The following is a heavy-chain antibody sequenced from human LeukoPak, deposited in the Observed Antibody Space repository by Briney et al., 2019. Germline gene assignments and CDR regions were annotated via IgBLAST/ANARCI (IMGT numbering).Heavy chain of an antibody. D-gene: IGHD3-22*01. CDR1: GFTFSSYA. V-gene: IGHV3-23*01. Sequence: PGGSLGLSCAASGFTFSSYAISWVRQAPGEGLEWVSAISGSGGSTYYTDSVKGRFTISRDNSKNTLYLQMNSLRAEDTAVYQCAKGRYYHDNSDAFEIWGQGTMVTVSS. CDR3: AKGRYYHDNSDAFEI. CDR2: ISGSGGST. J-gene: IGHJ3*02.